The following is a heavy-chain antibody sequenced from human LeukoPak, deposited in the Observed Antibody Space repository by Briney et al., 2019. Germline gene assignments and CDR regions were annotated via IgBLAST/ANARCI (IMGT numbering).Heavy chain of an antibody. CDR2: ISGSGGST. D-gene: IGHD2-15*01. CDR3: ARGSGWYGPNWFDP. V-gene: IGHV3-23*01. Sequence: PGGSLRLSCAASGFTFSSYAMSWVRQAPGKGLEWVSAISGSGGSTYYADSVKGRFTISRDNAKNTLYLQMNSLRAEDTAVYYCARGSGWYGPNWFDPWGQGTLVTVSS. CDR1: GFTFSSYA. J-gene: IGHJ5*02.